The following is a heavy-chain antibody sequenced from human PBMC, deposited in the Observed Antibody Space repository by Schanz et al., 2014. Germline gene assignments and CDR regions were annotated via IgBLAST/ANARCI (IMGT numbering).Heavy chain of an antibody. Sequence: EVQRLESGGGLVQPGGSLRLSCAASGFTFSSYAMTWVRQAPGMGLEWVSAISGRDGSTYYADSVRGRFTISRDNSKNTLYLQMNSLRAEDTAVYYCANNWNLDYWGQGTLVTVSS. CDR2: ISGRDGST. CDR3: ANNWNLDY. V-gene: IGHV3-23*01. D-gene: IGHD1-20*01. J-gene: IGHJ4*02. CDR1: GFTFSSYA.